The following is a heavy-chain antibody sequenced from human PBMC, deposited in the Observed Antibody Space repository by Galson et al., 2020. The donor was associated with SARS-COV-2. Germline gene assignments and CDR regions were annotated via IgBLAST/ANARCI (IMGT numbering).Heavy chain of an antibody. V-gene: IGHV3-30*01. Sequence: GGSLRLSCAASGFTFSSYAMHWVRQAPGKGLEWVAVISYDGSNKYYADSVKGRFTISRDNSKNTLYLQMNSLRAEDTAVYYCARGRSGSYLEYFQHWGQGTLVTVSS. J-gene: IGHJ1*01. D-gene: IGHD1-26*01. CDR3: ARGRSGSYLEYFQH. CDR1: GFTFSSYA. CDR2: ISYDGSNK.